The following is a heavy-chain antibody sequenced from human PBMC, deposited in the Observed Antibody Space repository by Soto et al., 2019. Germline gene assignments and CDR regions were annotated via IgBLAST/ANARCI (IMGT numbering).Heavy chain of an antibody. CDR2: ISSSSSTI. CDR1: GLRVKSSR. CDR3: ARESIDGDYVDY. D-gene: IGHD4-17*01. Sequence: PGGSLRLGCASSGLRVKSSRMDVVLQAPGKGLEWVSYISSSSSTIYYADSVKGRFTISRDNAKNSLYLQMNSLRAEDTAVYYCARESIDGDYVDYWRQGTLVTVSS. J-gene: IGHJ4*02. V-gene: IGHV3-48*01.